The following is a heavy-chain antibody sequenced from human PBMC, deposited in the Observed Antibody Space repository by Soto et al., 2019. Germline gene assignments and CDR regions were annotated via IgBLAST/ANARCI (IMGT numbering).Heavy chain of an antibody. Sequence: PSETLSLTCTVSGGSISSGGYYWSWIRQHPGKGLEWIGYIYYSGSTYYNPSLKSRVTISVDTSKNQFSLKLSSVTAADTAVYYCARDRGSAAAGINWFVPWGQGTLVTVSS. CDR1: GGSISSGGYY. CDR2: IYYSGST. D-gene: IGHD6-13*01. CDR3: ARDRGSAAAGINWFVP. V-gene: IGHV4-31*03. J-gene: IGHJ5*02.